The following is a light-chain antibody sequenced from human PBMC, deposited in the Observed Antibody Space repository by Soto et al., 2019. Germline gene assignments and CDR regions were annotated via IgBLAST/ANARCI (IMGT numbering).Light chain of an antibody. Sequence: EIGLTQSPDTLSWSPGERATLSCWASHSVTTHLAWFQQRPGQTPRLLIYDASTRAPGIPARFSGRGSGAEFTLTISSIEPEDFAVYYCQQRSDSITFGHGTRLEIK. CDR1: HSVTTH. V-gene: IGKV3-11*01. J-gene: IGKJ5*01. CDR3: QQRSDSIT. CDR2: DAS.